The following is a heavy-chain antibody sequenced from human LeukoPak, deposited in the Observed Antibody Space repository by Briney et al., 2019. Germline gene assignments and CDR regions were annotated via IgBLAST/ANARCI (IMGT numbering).Heavy chain of an antibody. V-gene: IGHV4-39*01. CDR3: AGHVTPPYTNYGAY. CDR2: VYYGGSL. J-gene: IGHJ4*02. Sequence: SETLSLTCTVSGDSLSTPQYYWGWIRQPPRRGLEWIGSVYYGGSLFYNPSLKSRVTLSVDTSKNQFSLKLSSVTAADTAVYYCAGHVTPPYTNYGAYWGRGTLVTVSS. D-gene: IGHD4-17*01. CDR1: GDSLSTPQYY.